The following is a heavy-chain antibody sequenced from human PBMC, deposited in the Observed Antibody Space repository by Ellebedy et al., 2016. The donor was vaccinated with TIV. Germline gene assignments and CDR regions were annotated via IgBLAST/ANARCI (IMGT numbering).Heavy chain of an antibody. CDR2: ISAYNGNT. J-gene: IGHJ4*02. CDR1: GYTFTSYG. V-gene: IGHV1-18*01. Sequence: AASVKVSCKASGYTFTSYGISWVRQAPGQGLEWMGWISAYNGNTNYAQKLQGRVTMTTDTSTSTAYMELRSLRSDDTAVYYCARDLGRYFDWLLPHPLFDYWGQGTLVTVSS. CDR3: ARDLGRYFDWLLPHPLFDY. D-gene: IGHD3-9*01.